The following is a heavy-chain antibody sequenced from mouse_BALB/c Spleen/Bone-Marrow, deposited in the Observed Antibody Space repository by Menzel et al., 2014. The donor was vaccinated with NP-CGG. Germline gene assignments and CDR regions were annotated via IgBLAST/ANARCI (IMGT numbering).Heavy chain of an antibody. Sequence: VNLVESGAELVMPGASVKMSCKASGHTFTDYWMHWVKQRPGQGLEWIGAIDTSDSYTSYNQKFKGKATLTVDESSSTAYMQLSSLTSEDSAVYYCARSDYRYDPFAYWGQGTLVTVSA. CDR2: IDTSDSYT. J-gene: IGHJ3*01. V-gene: IGHV1-69*01. CDR1: GHTFTDYW. CDR3: ARSDYRYDPFAY. D-gene: IGHD2-14*01.